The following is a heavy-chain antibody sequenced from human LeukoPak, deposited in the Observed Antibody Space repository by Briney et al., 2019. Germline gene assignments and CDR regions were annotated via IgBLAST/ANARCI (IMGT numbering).Heavy chain of an antibody. CDR1: GFIFRNYV. J-gene: IGHJ4*02. CDR3: AKEGLNIATRDFFDS. D-gene: IGHD6-6*01. Sequence: GGSLRLSCAASGFIFRNYVVAWVRQAPGKGLEWVSQISNSGGSTYYADSVKGRFTISRDDSKNTLYLQMNSLRAEDTAVYYCAKEGLNIATRDFFDSWGQGTLVTVSS. V-gene: IGHV3-23*01. CDR2: ISNSGGST.